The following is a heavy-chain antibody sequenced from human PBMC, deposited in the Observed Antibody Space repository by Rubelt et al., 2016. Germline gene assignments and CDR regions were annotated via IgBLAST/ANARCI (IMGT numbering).Heavy chain of an antibody. CDR1: GYTFTDYC. CDR3: ARDQGAGVPSAFDC. CDR2: INAGSGNT. Sequence: QVQLVQSGAEVKKPGASVKVSCKASGYTFTDYCIHWVRQAPGQRLEWMGWINAGSGNTKYSQNFKGRVTITRDTSATTAYLELRSLRSEDTAMYFCARDQGAGVPSAFDCWGQGTLVTVSS. D-gene: IGHD1-26*01. V-gene: IGHV1-3*01. J-gene: IGHJ4*02.